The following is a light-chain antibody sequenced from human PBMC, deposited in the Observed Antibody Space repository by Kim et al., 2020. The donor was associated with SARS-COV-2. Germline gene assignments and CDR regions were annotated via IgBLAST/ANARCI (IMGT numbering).Light chain of an antibody. J-gene: IGKJ3*01. CDR3: QHYDNSPSFT. CDR1: QDITRN. CDR2: DAS. V-gene: IGKV1-33*01. Sequence: SLGDRINITCQASQDITRNLNWYQQRPGKAPKLLIYDASNLNTGVPSRFSGSGSGTEFVFSISRLQPEDVATYYCQHYDNSPSFTFGPGTKVDIK.